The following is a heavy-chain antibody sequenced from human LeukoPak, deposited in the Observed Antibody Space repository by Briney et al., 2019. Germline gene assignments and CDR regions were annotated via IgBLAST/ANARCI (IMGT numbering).Heavy chain of an antibody. J-gene: IGHJ4*02. CDR3: VKDLYSYSFDY. CDR1: GXTFRNYG. V-gene: IGHV3-64D*09. D-gene: IGHD2-8*01. Sequence: PGGSLRLSCSASGXTFRNYGMHWVRQAPGKGLEYVSTISSYGGSTYYADLVKGRFTISRDNSKNTLYLQMSSLRAEDTAVYYCVKDLYSYSFDYWGQGTLVTVSS. CDR2: ISSYGGST.